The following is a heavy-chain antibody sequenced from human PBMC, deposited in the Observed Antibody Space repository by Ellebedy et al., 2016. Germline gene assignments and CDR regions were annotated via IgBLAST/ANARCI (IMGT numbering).Heavy chain of an antibody. CDR1: GYTFTGYY. D-gene: IGHD2-21*02. CDR3: ARRENCGGDCYTQ. Sequence: ASVKVSCKASGYTFTGYYMHWVRQAPGQGLEWMGWMNPNSGNTGYAQKFQGRVTMTRNTSISTAYMELSSLRSEDTAVYYCARRENCGGDCYTQWGQGTLVTVSS. CDR2: MNPNSGNT. V-gene: IGHV1-8*02. J-gene: IGHJ4*02.